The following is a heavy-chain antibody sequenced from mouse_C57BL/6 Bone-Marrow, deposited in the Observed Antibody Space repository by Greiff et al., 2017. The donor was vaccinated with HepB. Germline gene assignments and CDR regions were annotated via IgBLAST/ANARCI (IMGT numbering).Heavy chain of an antibody. V-gene: IGHV14-4*01. CDR3: TPAWFAY. CDR2: IDPANGDT. CDR1: GFNIKDDY. J-gene: IGHJ3*01. Sequence: DVQLQESGAELVRPGASVKLSCTASGFNIKDDYMHWVKQRPEQGLEWIGWIDPANGDTEYASKFQGKATITADTSSNTAYLQLSSLTSEDTAVYYWTPAWFAYWGEGTLVTVSA.